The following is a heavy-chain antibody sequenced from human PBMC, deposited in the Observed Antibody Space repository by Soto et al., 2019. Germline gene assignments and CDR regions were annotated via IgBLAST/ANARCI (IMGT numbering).Heavy chain of an antibody. J-gene: IGHJ5*02. CDR2: ISSSSSYI. V-gene: IGHV3-11*06. D-gene: IGHD3-9*01. Sequence: GGSLRLSCAASGFTFSDYYMSWIRQAPGKGLEWVSYISSSSSYIYYADSVKGRFTISRDNAKNSLYLQMNSLRAEDTAVYYCARDATLRYFDWLPKNNWFDPWGQGTLVTVSS. CDR1: GFTFSDYY. CDR3: ARDATLRYFDWLPKNNWFDP.